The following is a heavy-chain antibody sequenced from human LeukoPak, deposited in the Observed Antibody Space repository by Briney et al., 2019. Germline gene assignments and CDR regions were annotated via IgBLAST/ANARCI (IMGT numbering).Heavy chain of an antibody. V-gene: IGHV3-23*05. CDR2: IRHSDSNT. J-gene: IGHJ6*03. Sequence: ASVKVSCKASGGTFSSYAISWVRQAPGSGLEWVSSIRHSDSNTYYADSVMGRFTISRDNSKNTLYLQMNSLSAEDTAVYYCAKRGNPTVGHHYLDVWGKGTTVSVSS. CDR3: AKRGNPTVGHHYLDV. D-gene: IGHD1-1*01. CDR1: GGTFSSYA.